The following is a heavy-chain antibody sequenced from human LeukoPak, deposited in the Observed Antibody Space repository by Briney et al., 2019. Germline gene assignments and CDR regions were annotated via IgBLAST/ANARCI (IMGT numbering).Heavy chain of an antibody. Sequence: ASVKVSCRASGYTFTSYYMHWVRQAPGQGLEWMGIINPSGGSTSYAQRFQGRVTMTRDTSTSTVYMELSSLRTEDTAVYYCARDKGYCSSTSCYKVWFDAWGQGTLVTVSS. V-gene: IGHV1-46*01. CDR1: GYTFTSYY. CDR3: ARDKGYCSSTSCYKVWFDA. CDR2: INPSGGST. J-gene: IGHJ5*02. D-gene: IGHD2-2*02.